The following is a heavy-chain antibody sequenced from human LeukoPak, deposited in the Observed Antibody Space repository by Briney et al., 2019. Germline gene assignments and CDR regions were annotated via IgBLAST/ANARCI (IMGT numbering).Heavy chain of an antibody. V-gene: IGHV4-34*01. Sequence: SETLSLTCAVYGRSFSGYYWRWIRQPPGKGLEWSGEINRSGSTNYNPSLKGRVNISVDTSKNQFSLKLSSVTAADTAVYYCARVVSGSYRLDYWGQGTLVTVSS. D-gene: IGHD1-26*01. CDR2: INRSGST. J-gene: IGHJ4*02. CDR1: GRSFSGYY. CDR3: ARVVSGSYRLDY.